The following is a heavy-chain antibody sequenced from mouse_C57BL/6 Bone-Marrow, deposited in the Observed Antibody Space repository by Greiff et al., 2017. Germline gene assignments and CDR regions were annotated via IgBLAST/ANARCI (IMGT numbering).Heavy chain of an antibody. V-gene: IGHV1-64*01. CDR1: GYTFTSYW. CDR3: AILYYGSSGAY. CDR2: IHPNSGST. D-gene: IGHD1-1*01. Sequence: QVQLKQPGAELVKPGASVKLSCKASGYTFTSYWMHWVKQRPGQGLEWIGMIHPNSGSTNYNEKFKSKATLTVDKSSSTAYMQLSSLTSEDSAVYYCAILYYGSSGAYWGQGTLVTVSA. J-gene: IGHJ3*01.